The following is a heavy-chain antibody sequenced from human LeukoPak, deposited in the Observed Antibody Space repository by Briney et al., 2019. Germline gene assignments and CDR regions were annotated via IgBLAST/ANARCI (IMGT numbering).Heavy chain of an antibody. J-gene: IGHJ6*02. CDR2: INNSSRYI. D-gene: IGHD7-27*01. CDR3: ARDLGIVYYYGMDV. CDR1: EFTFNNYT. Sequence: GGSLRLSCAPSEFTFNNYTLNWVRQVPGKGLEWVSSINNSSRYISYADSVNGHFTISRDNAKNSLYLQMNSLRAEDTAVYYCARDLGIVYYYGMDVWGQGTTVIVSS. V-gene: IGHV3-21*01.